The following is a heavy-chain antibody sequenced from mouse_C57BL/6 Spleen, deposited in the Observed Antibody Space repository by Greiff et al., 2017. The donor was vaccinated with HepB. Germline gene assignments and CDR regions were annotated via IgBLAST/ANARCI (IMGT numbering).Heavy chain of an antibody. CDR3: ARALPGYGYDVYYYAMDY. J-gene: IGHJ4*01. CDR1: GFTFSSYA. Sequence: EVQGVESGGGLVKPGGSLKLSCAASGFTFSSYAMSWVRQTPEKRLEWVATISDGGSYTYCPDNVKGRFTISRDNAKNNLYLQMSHLKSEDTAMYYCARALPGYGYDVYYYAMDYWGQGTSVTVSS. V-gene: IGHV5-4*01. CDR2: ISDGGSYT. D-gene: IGHD2-2*01.